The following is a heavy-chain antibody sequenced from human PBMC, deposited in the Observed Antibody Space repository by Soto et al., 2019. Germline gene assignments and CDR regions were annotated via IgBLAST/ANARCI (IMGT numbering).Heavy chain of an antibody. V-gene: IGHV3-66*01. CDR2: IYSGGST. CDR3: AFGDSSGYYHNGFDY. D-gene: IGHD3-22*01. CDR1: GFTVSSNY. Sequence: EVQLVESGGGLVQPGGSLRLSCAASGFTVSSNYMSWVRQAPGKGLEWVSVIYSGGSTYYADSVKGRFTISRDNSKNTLYLQMNSLRAEDTAVYYCAFGDSSGYYHNGFDYWGQGTLVTVSS. J-gene: IGHJ4*02.